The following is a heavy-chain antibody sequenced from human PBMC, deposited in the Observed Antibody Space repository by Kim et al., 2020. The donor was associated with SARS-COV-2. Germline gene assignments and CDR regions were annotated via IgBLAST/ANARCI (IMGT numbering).Heavy chain of an antibody. V-gene: IGHV3-33*01. CDR1: GFTFSNYG. CDR2: IWYDGSNK. J-gene: IGHJ2*01. CDR3: ARDRSGLQYFDL. Sequence: GGSLRLSCAASGFTFSNYGMHWVRQAPGKGLEWVAVIWYDGSNKYYADSVKGRFTISRDNSKNTLYLQMNSLRAEDTAVYYCARDRSGLQYFDLWGRGTLVTVSS. D-gene: IGHD3-3*01.